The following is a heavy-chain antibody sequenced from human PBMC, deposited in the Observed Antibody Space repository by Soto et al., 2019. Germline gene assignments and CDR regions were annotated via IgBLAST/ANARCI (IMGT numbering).Heavy chain of an antibody. CDR2: ISGTGGNT. CDR1: GFTFSSYA. Sequence: EVQLLESGGGLIQPGGSLRLSCAASGFTFSSYAMTWVRQAPGKGLEWVSTISGTGGNTYYADSVKGRFTISRDNSKNTVYLQMNSLRAEHTAVYYCVKAVYLLDFDYWGQGTLVTVSS. D-gene: IGHD1-20*01. CDR3: VKAVYLLDFDY. V-gene: IGHV3-23*01. J-gene: IGHJ4*02.